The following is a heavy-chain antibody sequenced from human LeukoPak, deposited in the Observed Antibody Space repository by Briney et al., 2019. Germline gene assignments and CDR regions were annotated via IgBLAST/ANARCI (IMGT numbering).Heavy chain of an antibody. CDR1: GGSINNYY. J-gene: IGHJ4*02. CDR3: ARHGTLDY. Sequence: SETLSLTCTVSGGSINNYYWSWIRQPPGKGLEWIGYIDHKGNTNYNPSFKSRVTMSVDTSKNQFSLKLNSVTAADTAVYYCARHGTLDYWGQGTLVTVSS. CDR2: IDHKGNT. V-gene: IGHV4-59*08. D-gene: IGHD1-26*01.